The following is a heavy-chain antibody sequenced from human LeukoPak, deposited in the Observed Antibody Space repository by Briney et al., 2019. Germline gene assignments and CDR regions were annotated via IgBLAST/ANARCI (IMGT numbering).Heavy chain of an antibody. CDR1: GYTFTGYY. D-gene: IGHD3-22*01. CDR3: ARARAMIVVALDY. J-gene: IGHJ4*02. CDR2: INPNSGGT. Sequence: GASVKVSCKASGYTFTGYYMHWVRQAPGQGLEWMGWINPNSGGTNYAQKFQGRVTMTRDTSISTAYMEPSRLRSDDTAVYYCARARAMIVVALDYWGQGTLVTVSS. V-gene: IGHV1-2*02.